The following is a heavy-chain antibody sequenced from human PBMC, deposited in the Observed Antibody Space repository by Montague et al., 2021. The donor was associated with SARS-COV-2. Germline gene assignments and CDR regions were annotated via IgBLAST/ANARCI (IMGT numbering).Heavy chain of an antibody. CDR3: VRDHPYGGPRGAYDI. V-gene: IGHV4-59*01. Sequence: SETLSLTCTVSGGSITGYYWSWLRRSPGKGLEWIAYIYDGGAANYNLSLGSRVTISTDTSKNQLSLKVNSVTAADTAVYCCVRDHPYGGPRGAYDIWGQGTVVTVSS. CDR1: GGSITGYY. CDR2: IYDGGAA. J-gene: IGHJ3*02. D-gene: IGHD4-23*01.